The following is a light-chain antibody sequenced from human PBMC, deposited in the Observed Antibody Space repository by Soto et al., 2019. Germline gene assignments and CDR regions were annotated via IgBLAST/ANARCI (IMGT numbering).Light chain of an antibody. Sequence: QSVLTQPPSASGSPGQSVTISCTGTSSDVGGYNYVSWYQQHPGKAPKLMIYEVSKRPSGVPDRFSGSKSGNTASLTVSGLQAEDEADCYCSSYAGSNNLGEVFGTGTKLTVL. CDR1: SSDVGGYNY. J-gene: IGLJ1*01. CDR2: EVS. V-gene: IGLV2-8*01. CDR3: SSYAGSNNLGEV.